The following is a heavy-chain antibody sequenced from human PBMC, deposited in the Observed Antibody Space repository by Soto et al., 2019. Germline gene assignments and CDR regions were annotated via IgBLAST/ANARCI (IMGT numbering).Heavy chain of an antibody. Sequence: ASVKVSCKASGYTFTSYGISWVRRAPGQGLEWMGWISAYNGNTNYAQKLQGRVTMTTDTSTSTAYMELRSLRSDDTAVYYCASISSGWYMDYWGQGTLVTVSS. CDR2: ISAYNGNT. J-gene: IGHJ4*02. CDR1: GYTFTSYG. CDR3: ASISSGWYMDY. V-gene: IGHV1-18*01. D-gene: IGHD6-19*01.